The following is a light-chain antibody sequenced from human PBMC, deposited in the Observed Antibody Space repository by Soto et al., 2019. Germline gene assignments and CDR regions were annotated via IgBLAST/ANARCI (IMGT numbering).Light chain of an antibody. CDR1: HSVTTH. V-gene: IGKV3-11*01. CDR2: DAS. Sequence: VVLTQSQDTLSLSPGERATLSCWASHSVTTHLAWFQQRPGQTPRLLIYDASTRAPGIPARFSGRGSGADFTLTISSLEPEDFAVYYCQQRSDSITFGQGTRLEI. J-gene: IGKJ5*01. CDR3: QQRSDSIT.